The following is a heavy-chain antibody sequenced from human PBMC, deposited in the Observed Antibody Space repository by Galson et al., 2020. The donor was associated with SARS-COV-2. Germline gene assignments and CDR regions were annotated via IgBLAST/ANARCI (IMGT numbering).Heavy chain of an antibody. CDR3: ARIDHSGESDYYCHGMDD. CDR1: GFSLSIYA. J-gene: IGHJ6*02. D-gene: IGHD5-12*01. V-gene: IGHV3-33*01. CDR2: IWYDGSNR. Sequence: GGSLRLSCAASGFSLSIYAMHWVRQAPGKGLEWVAVIWYDGSNRNYADSVKGRFTISRDNSKNTMYLQMNSLRAEDTAVYYCARIDHSGESDYYCHGMDDWGQGTKVTVS.